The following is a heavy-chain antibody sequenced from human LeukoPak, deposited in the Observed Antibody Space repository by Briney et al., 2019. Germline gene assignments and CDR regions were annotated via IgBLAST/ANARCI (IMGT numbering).Heavy chain of an antibody. V-gene: IGHV3-21*01. D-gene: IGHD3-10*01. CDR1: GFTFSVYG. CDR2: ISSSSSYI. J-gene: IGHJ4*02. CDR3: ASSFRGVIMSY. Sequence: PGGSLRLSCAASGFTFSVYGMHWVRQAPGKGLEWVSSISSSSSYIYYADSVKGRFTISRDNAKNSLYLQMNSLRAEDTAAYYCASSFRGVIMSYWGQGTLVTVSS.